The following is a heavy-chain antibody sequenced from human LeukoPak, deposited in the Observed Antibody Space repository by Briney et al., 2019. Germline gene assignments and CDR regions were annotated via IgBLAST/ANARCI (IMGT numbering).Heavy chain of an antibody. CDR2: ISSSSSTI. CDR1: GFTFSSYS. D-gene: IGHD2-21*02. J-gene: IGHJ3*02. Sequence: PGGSLRLSCAASGFTFSSYSMNWVRQAPGKGLEWVSYISSSSSTIYYADSVKGRFTISRDNAKNSLYLQMNSLRAEDTAVYYCARVKYCGGDCLAFDIWGQGTMVTVSS. CDR3: ARVKYCGGDCLAFDI. V-gene: IGHV3-48*01.